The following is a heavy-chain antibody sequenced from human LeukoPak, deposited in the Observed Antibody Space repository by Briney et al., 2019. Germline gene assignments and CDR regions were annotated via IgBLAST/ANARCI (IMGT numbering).Heavy chain of an antibody. CDR2: IYYSGST. CDR1: GGSISSGDYY. V-gene: IGHV4-30-4*08. CDR3: AKLDSSSSDAFDI. D-gene: IGHD3-22*01. J-gene: IGHJ3*02. Sequence: PSQTLSLTCTVSGGSISSGDYYWGWIRRPPGKGLEWIGYIYYSGSTYYNPSLKSRVTISVDTSKNQFSLKLSSVTAADTAVYYCAKLDSSSSDAFDIWGQGTMVTVSS.